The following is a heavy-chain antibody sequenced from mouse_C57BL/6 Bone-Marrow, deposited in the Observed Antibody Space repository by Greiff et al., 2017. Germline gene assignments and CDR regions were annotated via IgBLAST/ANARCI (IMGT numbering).Heavy chain of an antibody. CDR2: IYPRSGNT. V-gene: IGHV1-81*01. CDR3: AKNRVYAMDY. CDR1: GYTFTSYG. Sequence: VQLQQSGAELARPGASVKLSCKASGYTFTSYGISWVKQRTGQGLEWIGEIYPRSGNTYYNEKFKGKATLTADKSSSTAYMELRSLTSEDSAVXFCAKNRVYAMDYWGQGTSVTVSS. J-gene: IGHJ4*01.